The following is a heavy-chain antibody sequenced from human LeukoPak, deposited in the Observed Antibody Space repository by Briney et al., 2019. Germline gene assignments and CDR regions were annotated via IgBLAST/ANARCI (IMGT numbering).Heavy chain of an antibody. CDR2: ISYSGST. CDR3: TRDRRDGYNYVEL. V-gene: IGHV4-59*01. CDR1: GGSISPYY. Sequence: PSETLSLTCTVSGGSISPYYWSWIRQPPGKQLEWIGFISYSGSTEYNPSLQSRVTISVDTSQNQFSLKLKSLTPADTAMYYCTRDRRDGYNYVELWGQGTMVTVSS. D-gene: IGHD5-24*01. J-gene: IGHJ4*02.